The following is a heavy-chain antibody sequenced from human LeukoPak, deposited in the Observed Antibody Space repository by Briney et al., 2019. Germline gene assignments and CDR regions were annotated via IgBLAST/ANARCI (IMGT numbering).Heavy chain of an antibody. CDR2: ISAYNGNT. Sequence: ASVKVSCKASGYTFITSDISWVRQAPGQGLEWMGWISAYNGNTNYAQKIQGRLTMTTDTSTNTAYMELRSLRSDDTAVYYCARSAVADTLSAYYFDYWGQGILVTVSS. J-gene: IGHJ4*02. D-gene: IGHD6-19*01. CDR3: ARSAVADTLSAYYFDY. CDR1: GYTFITSD. V-gene: IGHV1-18*01.